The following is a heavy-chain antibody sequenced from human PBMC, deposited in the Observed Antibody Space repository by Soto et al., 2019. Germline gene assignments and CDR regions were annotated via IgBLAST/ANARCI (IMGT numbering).Heavy chain of an antibody. D-gene: IGHD6-13*01. J-gene: IGHJ6*02. CDR3: AREAPYSSSWGMYYYYGMDV. CDR1: GFTFSSYD. V-gene: IGHV3-13*01. CDR2: IGTAGDT. Sequence: PVGSLRLSCAASGFTFSSYDMHWVRQATGKGLEWVSAIGTAGDTYYPGSVKGRFTISRENAKNSLYLQMNSLRAGDTAVYYCAREAPYSSSWGMYYYYGMDVWGQGTTVTVSS.